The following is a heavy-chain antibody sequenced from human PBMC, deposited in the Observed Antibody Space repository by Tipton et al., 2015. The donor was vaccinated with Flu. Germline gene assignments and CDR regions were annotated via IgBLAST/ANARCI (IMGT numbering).Heavy chain of an antibody. D-gene: IGHD4-23*01. CDR3: ATEYRGGGNRYYFDY. V-gene: IGHV4-59*01. CDR1: GGSISGYY. Sequence: TLSLPCTVSGGSISGYYWTWIRQPPGKGLEWIGYIYYSGSTNYNPSLKSRVTISVDTSKNQFSLKLSSVTAADTAVYYCATEYRGGGNRYYFDYWGQGTLVTVSS. CDR2: IYYSGST. J-gene: IGHJ4*02.